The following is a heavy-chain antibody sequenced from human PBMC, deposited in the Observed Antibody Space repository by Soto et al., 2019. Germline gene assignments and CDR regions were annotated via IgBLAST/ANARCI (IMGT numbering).Heavy chain of an antibody. Sequence: RASVKVSCKASGGGNLRDYRTTWVRRAPGQGLEWVGGFLPKVGATNYAQNFQGRVTMTEDTSTDTAYMELSSLRSEDTAVYYCATVRVYCTNGVCHPHYYGMDVWGQGTTVTVSS. CDR1: GGGNLRDYR. V-gene: IGHV1-24*01. CDR2: FLPKVGAT. CDR3: ATVRVYCTNGVCHPHYYGMDV. D-gene: IGHD2-8*01. J-gene: IGHJ6*02.